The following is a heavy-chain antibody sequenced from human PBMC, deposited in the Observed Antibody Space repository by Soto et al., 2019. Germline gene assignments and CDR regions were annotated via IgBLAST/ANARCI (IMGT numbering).Heavy chain of an antibody. CDR2: IKSKTDGGTT. J-gene: IGHJ6*02. Sequence: GGSLRLSCAASGFTFSNAWMNWVRQAPGKGLEWVGRIKSKTDGGTTDYAAPVKGRFTISRDDSKNTLYLQMNSLKTEDTAVYYCTTDPDIVVVVAVQNYYYYGMDVWGQGTTVTVSS. CDR1: GFTFSNAW. D-gene: IGHD2-15*01. V-gene: IGHV3-15*07. CDR3: TTDPDIVVVVAVQNYYYYGMDV.